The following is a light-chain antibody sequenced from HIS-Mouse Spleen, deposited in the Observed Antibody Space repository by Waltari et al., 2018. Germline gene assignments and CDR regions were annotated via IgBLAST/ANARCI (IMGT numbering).Light chain of an antibody. J-gene: IGLJ2*01. CDR3: NSRDSSGNHVV. V-gene: IGLV3-19*01. Sequence: SSELTQDPAVSVALGQTVRITCQGDSLRSSYARWYQQKPGKAPVLVIYGKNNRPSGIPDRFSGSSSGNTASLTITGAQAEDEADYYCNSRDSSGNHVVFGGGTKLTVL. CDR1: SLRSSY. CDR2: GKN.